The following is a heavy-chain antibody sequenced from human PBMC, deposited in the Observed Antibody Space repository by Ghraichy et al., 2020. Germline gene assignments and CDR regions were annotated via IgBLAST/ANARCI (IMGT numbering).Heavy chain of an antibody. D-gene: IGHD4-23*01. J-gene: IGHJ6*02. V-gene: IGHV3-21*01. Sequence: GGSLRLSCAASGFTFSSYAMNWVRQAPGKGLEWVSSISTRSTYKNYAASVKGRFTVSRDNAKNSLFLQMDSLRADDTAVYYCARDVGFDNSEGGLDVWGHGTCVILSS. CDR2: ISTRSTYK. CDR3: ARDVGFDNSEGGLDV. CDR1: GFTFSSYA.